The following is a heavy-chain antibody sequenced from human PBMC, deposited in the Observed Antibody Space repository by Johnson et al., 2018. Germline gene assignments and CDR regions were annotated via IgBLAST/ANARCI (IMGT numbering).Heavy chain of an antibody. D-gene: IGHD1-14*01. CDR3: VRDLSPTTGGYFQH. CDR1: GFTFSSYG. CDR2: IWYDGSNK. Sequence: QVQLVESGGGVVQPGRSLRLSCAASGFTFSSYGMHWVRQAPGKGLEWVAVIWYDGSNKYYADSVKGRFTISRDNAKNSLDLQMNSLRVEDTAVYYCVRDLSPTTGGYFQHWGQGTLVTVSS. V-gene: IGHV3-33*01. J-gene: IGHJ1*01.